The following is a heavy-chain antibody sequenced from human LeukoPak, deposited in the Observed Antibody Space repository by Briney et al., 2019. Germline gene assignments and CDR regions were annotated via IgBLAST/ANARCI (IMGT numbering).Heavy chain of an antibody. Sequence: ASVKVSCKASGYTFTSYYMHWVRQAPGQGLEWMGIINPSGGSTSYAQKFQGRVTMTRDMSTSTVYMELSSLRSEDTAVYYCARDERRFGESHYFDYWGQGALVTVSS. CDR1: GYTFTSYY. CDR2: INPSGGST. CDR3: ARDERRFGESHYFDY. D-gene: IGHD3-10*01. J-gene: IGHJ4*02. V-gene: IGHV1-46*01.